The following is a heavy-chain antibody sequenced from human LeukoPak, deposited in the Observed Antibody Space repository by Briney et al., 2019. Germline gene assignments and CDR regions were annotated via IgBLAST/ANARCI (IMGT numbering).Heavy chain of an antibody. D-gene: IGHD4-17*01. CDR3: AKDPVLTTVTTEYYFDY. V-gene: IGHV3-23*01. CDR2: ITGSGGTT. J-gene: IGHJ4*02. CDR1: GFTFSSYA. Sequence: GGSLRLSCAASGFTFSSYAMNWVRQAPGKGLEWVSTITGSGGTTYHADSVKGRFTTSRDNSKNTLYLQMNSLRAEDTAVYYCAKDPVLTTVTTEYYFDYWGQGTLVTVSS.